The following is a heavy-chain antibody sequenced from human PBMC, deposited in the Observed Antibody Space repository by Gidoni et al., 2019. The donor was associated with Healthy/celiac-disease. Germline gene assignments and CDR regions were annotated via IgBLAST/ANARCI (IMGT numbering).Heavy chain of an antibody. V-gene: IGHV1-69*01. J-gene: IGHJ6*03. Sequence: QVQLVQSGAEVKKPGSSVKVYCKASGGTFSSYAISWVRPAPGQGLEWMGGIIPILGTANYAQKFQGRVTITADESTSTAYMELSSLRSEDTAVYYCARGGFGELLRRNYYYYYMDVWGKGTTVTVSS. CDR2: IIPILGTA. CDR1: GGTFSSYA. D-gene: IGHD3-10*01. CDR3: ARGGFGELLRRNYYYYYMDV.